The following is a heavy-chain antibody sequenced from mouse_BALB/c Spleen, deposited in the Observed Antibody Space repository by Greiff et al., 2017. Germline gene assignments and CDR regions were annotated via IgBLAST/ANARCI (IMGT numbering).Heavy chain of an antibody. Sequence: VQLKQSGPELVKPGASMKISCKASGYSFTGYTMNWVKQSHGKNLEWIGLINPYNGGTSYNQKFKGKATLTVDKSSSTAYMELLSLTSEDSAVYYCARGAHDYAAWFAYWGQGTLVTVSA. J-gene: IGHJ3*01. CDR3: ARGAHDYAAWFAY. CDR2: INPYNGGT. CDR1: GYSFTGYT. D-gene: IGHD2-4*01. V-gene: IGHV1-18*01.